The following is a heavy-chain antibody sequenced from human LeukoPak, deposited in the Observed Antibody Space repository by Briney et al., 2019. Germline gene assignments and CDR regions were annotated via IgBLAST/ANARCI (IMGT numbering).Heavy chain of an antibody. V-gene: IGHV4-39*07. CDR3: ARDSIRVQTGTPP. D-gene: IGHD1-1*01. J-gene: IGHJ5*02. CDR2: IYYTGTT. Sequence: SETLSLTCTVSGGSMNINNYYWAWIRQPPGKGLEWLGSIYYTGTTYYNPSLNHRVTISVDTSQNQFSLRLSSVTAAYTAVYYCARDSIRVQTGTPPWGQGILVPVSS. CDR1: GGSMNINNYY.